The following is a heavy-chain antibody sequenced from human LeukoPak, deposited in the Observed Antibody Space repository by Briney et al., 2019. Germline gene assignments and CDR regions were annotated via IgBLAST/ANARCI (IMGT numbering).Heavy chain of an antibody. V-gene: IGHV1-69*05. CDR1: GGTFSSYA. D-gene: IGHD3-10*01. Sequence: SVKVSCEASGGTFSSYAISWVRQAPGQGLEWMGRIIPIFGTANYAQKFQGRVTITTDESTSTAYMELSSLRSEDTAVYYCASSVLLWFGGLPDAFDIWGQGTMVTVSS. CDR3: ASSVLLWFGGLPDAFDI. J-gene: IGHJ3*02. CDR2: IIPIFGTA.